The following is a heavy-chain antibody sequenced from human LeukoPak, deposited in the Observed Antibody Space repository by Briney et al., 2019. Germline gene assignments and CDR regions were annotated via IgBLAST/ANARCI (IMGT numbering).Heavy chain of an antibody. D-gene: IGHD5-12*01. J-gene: IGHJ4*02. CDR2: ISTSSSYI. Sequence: GGSLRLSCAASGFTFSSYSMNWVRQAPGKGLEWVSFISTSSSYIHNADSVKGRFTISRDNAENSLYLQMNSLRAEDTAVYYCVIVTTIQESVDYWGQGTLVTVSS. CDR3: VIVTTIQESVDY. CDR1: GFTFSSYS. V-gene: IGHV3-21*04.